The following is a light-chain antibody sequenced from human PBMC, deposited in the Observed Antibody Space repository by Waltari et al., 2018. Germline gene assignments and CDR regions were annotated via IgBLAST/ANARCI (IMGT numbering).Light chain of an antibody. CDR1: SGHRTNI. CDR3: QTGGHGTWV. CDR2: VNSDGSH. J-gene: IGLJ3*02. V-gene: IGLV4-69*01. Sequence: QLVLTQSPSASASLGASVKLTCTLDSGHRTNIIAWHQQQPQKGPRYLMRVNSDGSHIKGDDIPGRCSGCSSSSGAERYLTISSVQSEDEADYYCQTGGHGTWVVGGGTKLSVL.